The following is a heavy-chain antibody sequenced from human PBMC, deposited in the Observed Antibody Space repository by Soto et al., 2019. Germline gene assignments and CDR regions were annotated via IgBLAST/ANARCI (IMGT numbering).Heavy chain of an antibody. D-gene: IGHD3-3*01. CDR3: ARQSDFWSFQGPVYYMDV. V-gene: IGHV5-51*01. CDR2: IYPGDSDT. J-gene: IGHJ6*03. CDR1: GYSFTSYW. Sequence: GESLKISCRGSGYSFTSYWIGWVRQMPGKGLEWMGIIYPGDSDTRYSPSFQGQVTIPADKSMSTAYLQWSSLKASDTAMYYCARQSDFWSFQGPVYYMDVWGKGTTVTVSS.